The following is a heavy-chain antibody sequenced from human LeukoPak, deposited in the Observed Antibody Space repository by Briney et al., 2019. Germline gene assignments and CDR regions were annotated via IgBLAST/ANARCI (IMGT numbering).Heavy chain of an antibody. V-gene: IGHV4-30-2*01. J-gene: IGHJ4*02. CDR2: IYHSGST. CDR3: ARASQLLFNY. CDR1: GGSISSGGYS. Sequence: SQTLSLTCAVSGGSISSGGYSWSWIRQPPGKGLEWIGYIYHSGSTYYIPSLKSRVTISVDRSKNQFSLKLSSVTAADTAVYYCARASQLLFNYWGQGTLVTVSS. D-gene: IGHD2-2*01.